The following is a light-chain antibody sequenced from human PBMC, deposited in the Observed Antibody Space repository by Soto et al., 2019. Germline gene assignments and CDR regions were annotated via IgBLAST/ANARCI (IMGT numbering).Light chain of an antibody. CDR3: LQYHNLWA. Sequence: EIVLTQSPATLSLSPWERATLSCRASQNIYSNVAWYQQRPGQAPRLLIYRASTRATGIPARFSGSGSGTEFTLTISSLQSEDFTVYSCLQYHNLWAFGQGTKVDIK. V-gene: IGKV3-15*01. J-gene: IGKJ1*01. CDR2: RAS. CDR1: QNIYSN.